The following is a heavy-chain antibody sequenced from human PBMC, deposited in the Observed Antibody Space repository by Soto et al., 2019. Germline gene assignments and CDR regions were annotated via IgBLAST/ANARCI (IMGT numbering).Heavy chain of an antibody. V-gene: IGHV4-30-2*01. CDR1: GDSISSGGYS. J-gene: IGHJ4*02. CDR2: IYQSGGT. D-gene: IGHD3-22*01. Sequence: QLQLQESGSGLVKPSQTLSLTCAVSGDSISSGGYSWNWIRQPPGKGLEWIGYIYQSGGTDYNPSLNTRVTMTVGRATTQFSLKLSSVTAADTAVYDCARDSRSGYYLDYWGQGTLVTVSS. CDR3: ARDSRSGYYLDY.